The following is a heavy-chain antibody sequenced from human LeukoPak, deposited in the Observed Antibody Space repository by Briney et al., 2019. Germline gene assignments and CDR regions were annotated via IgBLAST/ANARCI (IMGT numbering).Heavy chain of an antibody. CDR3: ARYYDYGDYFSHDY. CDR1: GGTFISYA. Sequence: ASVKVSCKASGGTFISYAISWVRQAPGQGLEWMGGIIPILGTANYAQKFQGRVTITADKSTSTAYMELSSLRSEDTAVYYCARYYDYGDYFSHDYWGQGTLVTVSS. J-gene: IGHJ4*02. D-gene: IGHD4-17*01. V-gene: IGHV1-69*06. CDR2: IIPILGTA.